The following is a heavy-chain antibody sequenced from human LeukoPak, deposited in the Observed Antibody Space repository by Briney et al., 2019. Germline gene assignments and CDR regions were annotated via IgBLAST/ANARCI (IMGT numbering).Heavy chain of an antibody. Sequence: ASVKVSCKASGGTFSSYAISWVRQAPGQGLEWIGGIIPIFGTANYAQKFQGRVTITADESTSTAYTELSSLRSEDTAVYYCARDGKITMVRGVIKEDYYYMDVWGKGTTVTVSS. D-gene: IGHD3-10*01. CDR2: IIPIFGTA. J-gene: IGHJ6*03. CDR1: GGTFSSYA. CDR3: ARDGKITMVRGVIKEDYYYMDV. V-gene: IGHV1-69*01.